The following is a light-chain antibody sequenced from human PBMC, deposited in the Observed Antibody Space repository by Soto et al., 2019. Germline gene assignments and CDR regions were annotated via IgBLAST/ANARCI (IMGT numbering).Light chain of an antibody. J-gene: IGKJ1*01. CDR3: QQYGSFWT. V-gene: IGKV3-20*01. CDR2: GAS. Sequence: EIVLTQSPGTLSLSPGERATLSCRASQSVSSSYLAWYQQKPGQAPRLLIYGASSRATGIPDRFSGSGSGIDFTLTISRLEPEDFAVYYCQQYGSFWTFGQGTKVEIK. CDR1: QSVSSSY.